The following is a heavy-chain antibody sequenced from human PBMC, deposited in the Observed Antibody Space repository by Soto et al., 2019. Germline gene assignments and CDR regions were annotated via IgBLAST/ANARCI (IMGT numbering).Heavy chain of an antibody. CDR2: ISGSGGST. CDR1: GFTFSSYA. Sequence: EVQLLESGGGLVQPGGSLRLSCAASGFTFSSYAMSWVRQAPGKGREWGSAISGSGGSTYYADSVKGRFAISRDYSITKRYLQMNSLRAEDPAVYYCAKGAIPYYYGMDVWGQGTTVTVSS. J-gene: IGHJ6*02. D-gene: IGHD2-21*01. CDR3: AKGAIPYYYGMDV. V-gene: IGHV3-23*01.